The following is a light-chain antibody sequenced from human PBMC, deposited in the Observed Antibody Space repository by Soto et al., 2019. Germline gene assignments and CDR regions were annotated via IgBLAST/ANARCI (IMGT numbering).Light chain of an antibody. J-gene: IGKJ2*01. CDR3: MQALQTGIYT. CDR1: QSLLHSNGYNY. Sequence: DIVMTQSPLSLPVTPGEPASISCRSSQSLLHSNGYNYLDWYLQKPGQSPQLLIYLGSNRASGVPDRFSGSGSGTDVTLKISRVEAEDVGVYYCMQALQTGIYTFGQGTKLEIK. CDR2: LGS. V-gene: IGKV2-28*01.